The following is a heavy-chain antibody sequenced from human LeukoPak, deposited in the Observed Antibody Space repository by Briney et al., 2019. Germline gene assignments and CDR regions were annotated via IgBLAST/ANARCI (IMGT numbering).Heavy chain of an antibody. CDR2: INWNGGST. CDR3: ASLVVPAAHDAFDI. CDR1: GFTFDDYG. J-gene: IGHJ3*02. D-gene: IGHD2-2*01. Sequence: PGGSLGLSCAASGFTFDDYGMTWVRQAPGKGLEWVCGINWNGGSTGYADSVQGRFTISRDNAKNSLYLQMNSLRAENTALYYCASLVVPAAHDAFDIWGQGTMVTVSS. V-gene: IGHV3-20*04.